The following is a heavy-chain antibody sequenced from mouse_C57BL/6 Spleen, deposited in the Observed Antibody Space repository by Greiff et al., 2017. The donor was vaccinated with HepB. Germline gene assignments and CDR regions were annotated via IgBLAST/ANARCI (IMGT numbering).Heavy chain of an antibody. D-gene: IGHD3-2*02. CDR1: GYTFTDYE. J-gene: IGHJ1*03. CDR3: TRGGSGYGYFDV. CDR2: IDPETGGT. Sequence: QVQLQQSGAELVRPGASVTLSCKASGYTFTDYEMHWVKQTPVHGLEWIGAIDPETGGTAYNQKFKGKAILTADKSSRTAYMELRSLTSEDSAVYYCTRGGSGYGYFDVWGTGTTVTVSS. V-gene: IGHV1-15*01.